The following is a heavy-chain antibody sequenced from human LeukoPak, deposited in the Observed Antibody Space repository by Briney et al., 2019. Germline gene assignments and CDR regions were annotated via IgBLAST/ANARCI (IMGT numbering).Heavy chain of an antibody. J-gene: IGHJ4*02. V-gene: IGHV4-59*08. Sequence: SETLSLTCTVPGGSISSYYWSWIRQPPGKGLEWIGYIYYSGSTNYNPSLKSRVTISVDTSKNQFSLKLSSVTAADTAVYYCARHSKAKRIDYWGQGTLVTVSS. CDR2: IYYSGST. CDR1: GGSISSYY. CDR3: ARHSKAKRIDY.